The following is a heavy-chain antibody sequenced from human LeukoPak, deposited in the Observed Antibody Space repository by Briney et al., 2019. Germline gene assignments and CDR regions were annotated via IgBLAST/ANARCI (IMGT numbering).Heavy chain of an antibody. CDR3: ATVTPFFPLTFDY. CDR1: GFTFSSYA. J-gene: IGHJ4*02. D-gene: IGHD2-15*01. V-gene: IGHV3-23*01. CDR2: LSGSGGGT. Sequence: GGSLRLSCAVSGFTFSSYAMSWVRQAPGKGLEWVSTLSGSGGGTYYADSVKGRFTISRDSSKNTLYLQMNSLRAEDTAVYYCATVTPFFPLTFDYWGQGTLVTVSS.